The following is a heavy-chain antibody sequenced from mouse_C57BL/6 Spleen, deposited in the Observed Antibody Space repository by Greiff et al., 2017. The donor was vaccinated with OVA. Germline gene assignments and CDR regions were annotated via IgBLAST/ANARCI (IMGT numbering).Heavy chain of an antibody. CDR3: ARGDYDDAMDY. J-gene: IGHJ4*01. D-gene: IGHD2-4*01. V-gene: IGHV3-6*01. CDR2: ISYDGSK. CDR1: GYSITSGYY. Sequence: ESGPGLVKPSQSLSLTCSVTGYSITSGYYWNWIRQFPGNKLEWMGYISYDGSKNYNPSLKNRISITRDTSKNQFFLKLNSVTTEDTATYYCARGDYDDAMDYWGQGTSVTVSS.